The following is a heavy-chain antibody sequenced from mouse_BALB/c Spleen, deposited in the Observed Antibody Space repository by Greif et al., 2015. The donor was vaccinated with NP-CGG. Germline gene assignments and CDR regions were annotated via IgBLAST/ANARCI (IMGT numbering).Heavy chain of an antibody. V-gene: IGHV2-9*02. CDR1: GFSLTSYG. J-gene: IGHJ4*01. Sequence: VMLVESGPGLVAPSQSLSITCTVSGFSLTSYGVHWVRQPPGKGLEWLGVIWAGGSTNYNSALMSRLSISKDNSKSQVFLKVNSLQTDDTAMYYCARDGYYAMDYWGQGTSVTVSS. CDR3: ARDGYYAMDY. CDR2: IWAGGST.